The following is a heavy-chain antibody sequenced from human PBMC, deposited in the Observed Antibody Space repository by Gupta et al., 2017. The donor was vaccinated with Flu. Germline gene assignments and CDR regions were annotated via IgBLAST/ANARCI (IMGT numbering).Heavy chain of an antibody. Sequence: QVQLVQSGAEVKEPGASVRISCKASGYTFNSYYIHWVRQAPGQGLEWMGIINPSGGSTSYTQKFQGRITMTRDTSTSTVYMELSSLRSEDTAKYYCARDIRYFYGMDVWGQGTTVTVSS. CDR3: ARDIRYFYGMDV. J-gene: IGHJ6*02. CDR1: GYTFNSYY. CDR2: INPSGGST. V-gene: IGHV1-46*02. D-gene: IGHD2-21*01.